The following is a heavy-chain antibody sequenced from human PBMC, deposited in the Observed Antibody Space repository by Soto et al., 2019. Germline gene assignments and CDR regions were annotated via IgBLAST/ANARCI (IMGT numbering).Heavy chain of an antibody. CDR2: IYYSGST. D-gene: IGHD3-10*01. CDR1: GGSISSGDYY. CDR3: ARVAMVRSNWFDP. Sequence: SETLSLTCTVSGGSISSGDYYWSWIRQPPGKGLEWIGYIYYSGSTYYNPSLKSRVTISVDTSKNQFSLKLSSVTAADTAVYYCARVAMVRSNWFDPWGQGTLVTVSS. V-gene: IGHV4-30-4*01. J-gene: IGHJ5*02.